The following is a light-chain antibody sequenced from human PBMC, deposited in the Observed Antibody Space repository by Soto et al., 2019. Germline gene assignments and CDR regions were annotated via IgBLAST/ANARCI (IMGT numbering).Light chain of an antibody. CDR2: GAS. CDR1: QSVNNN. CDR3: QKYNNWPLT. Sequence: EIVMTQSPATLSVSPGERATLSCRASQSVNNNLAWYQQKLGQAPRLLIYGASARATGIPARFSGSGSGTEFTLTISSLQSEDFAVYYCQKYNNWPLTFGGGTNVEIK. J-gene: IGKJ4*01. V-gene: IGKV3-15*01.